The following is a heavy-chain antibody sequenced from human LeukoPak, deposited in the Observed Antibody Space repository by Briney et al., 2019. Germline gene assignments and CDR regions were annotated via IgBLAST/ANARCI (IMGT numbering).Heavy chain of an antibody. CDR3: ARHGGYIYLNWFDF. J-gene: IGHJ5*01. CDR2: VSYDGTT. D-gene: IGHD6-19*01. Sequence: SETLSLTCTVSGVSISGGTYYWGWIRQPPGKGLEWIGTVSYDGTTYYKSSLKSRVTISVDTSKNQFSLYLNSVTAADTAAYYCARHGGYIYLNWFDFWGQGTLVTVSS. CDR1: GVSISGGTYY. V-gene: IGHV4-39*01.